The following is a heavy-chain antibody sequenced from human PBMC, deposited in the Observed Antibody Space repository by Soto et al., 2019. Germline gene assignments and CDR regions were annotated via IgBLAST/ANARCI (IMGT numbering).Heavy chain of an antibody. D-gene: IGHD6-19*01. CDR2: ITSSSSYI. Sequence: GGSLRLSCAASGFTFIDYSMNWVRQAPGKGLEWVSSITSSSSYIYYADSVKGRFTISRDNARNSLYLQMNSLRAEDTAVYYCATFRGYSSGRFDYWGQGTLVTAPQ. CDR3: ATFRGYSSGRFDY. J-gene: IGHJ4*02. V-gene: IGHV3-21*01. CDR1: GFTFIDYS.